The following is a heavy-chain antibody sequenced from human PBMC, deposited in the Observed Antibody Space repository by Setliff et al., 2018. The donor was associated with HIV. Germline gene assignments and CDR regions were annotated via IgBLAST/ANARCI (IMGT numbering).Heavy chain of an antibody. CDR3: ARHPGSTSNWYKGAFDF. D-gene: IGHD6-13*01. CDR2: IVDSGAT. J-gene: IGHJ3*01. Sequence: SETLSLTCALYGGSLTNYYWTWIRKSPGKGLEWIGEIVDSGATNYNPSLKSRVTISVDKSKKQFSLKLSSVTAADTAMYYCARHPGSTSNWYKGAFDFWGQGTMVTVSS. V-gene: IGHV4-34*12. CDR1: GGSLTNYY.